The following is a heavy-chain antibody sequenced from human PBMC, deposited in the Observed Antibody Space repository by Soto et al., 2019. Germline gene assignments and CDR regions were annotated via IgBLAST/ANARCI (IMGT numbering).Heavy chain of an antibody. CDR2: IKEDGSDK. Sequence: GGSLRLSCAASGFTFSDFWMSWVRQAPGKGLELVANIKEDGSDKNHVDSVKGRFTISRDNAKNLVYLQMNNLRVEDTAVYYCARGGWLADWGQGTQVTVSS. D-gene: IGHD5-12*01. J-gene: IGHJ4*02. V-gene: IGHV3-7*05. CDR1: GFTFSDFW. CDR3: ARGGWLAD.